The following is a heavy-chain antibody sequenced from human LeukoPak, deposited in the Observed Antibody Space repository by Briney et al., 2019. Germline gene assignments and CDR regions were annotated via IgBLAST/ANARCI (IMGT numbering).Heavy chain of an antibody. CDR1: GFTFSSNA. J-gene: IGHJ4*02. Sequence: GGSLRLSCAASGFTFSSNAMSWVRQAPGKGLEWVSAISASGGNTYYADSVKGRFTISRDNSKNTLYLQMNSLRAEDTAVYYCAKDQSPLDYWGQGTLVTVSS. V-gene: IGHV3-23*01. CDR3: AKDQSPLDY. CDR2: ISASGGNT.